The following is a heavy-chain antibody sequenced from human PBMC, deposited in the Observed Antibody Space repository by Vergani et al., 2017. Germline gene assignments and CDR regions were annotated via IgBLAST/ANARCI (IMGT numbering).Heavy chain of an antibody. V-gene: IGHV3-33*01. D-gene: IGHD2-15*01. Sequence: QVQLVESGGGVVQPGRSLRLSCAASGFTFSSYGMHWVRQAPGKGLEWVAVIWYDGSNKYYADSVKGRFTISRDNSKNTLYLQMNSLRAEDTAVYYCARKDCSGGSCYYLYWGQGTLVTVSS. J-gene: IGHJ4*02. CDR1: GFTFSSYG. CDR3: ARKDCSGGSCYYLY. CDR2: IWYDGSNK.